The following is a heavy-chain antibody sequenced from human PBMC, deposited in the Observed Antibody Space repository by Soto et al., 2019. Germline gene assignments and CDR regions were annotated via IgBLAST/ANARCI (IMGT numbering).Heavy chain of an antibody. V-gene: IGHV3-30-3*01. CDR2: IPYDGSNK. CDR3: ARGDFGVAANWFDP. J-gene: IGHJ5*02. D-gene: IGHD3-3*01. Sequence: PGGSLRLSCAASGFTFSSYAMHWVRQAPGKGLEWVAVIPYDGSNKYYADSVKGRFTISRDNSKNTLYLQMNSLRAEDTAVYYCARGDFGVAANWFDPWGQGTLVTVSS. CDR1: GFTFSSYA.